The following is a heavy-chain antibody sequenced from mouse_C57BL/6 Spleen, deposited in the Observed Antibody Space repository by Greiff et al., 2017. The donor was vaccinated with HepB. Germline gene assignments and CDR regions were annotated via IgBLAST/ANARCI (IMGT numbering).Heavy chain of an antibody. CDR1: GYSFTDYN. CDR3: ASHYYGSSLWYFDV. Sequence: VQLQQSGPELVKPGASVKISCKASGYSFTDYNMNWVKQSNGKSLEWIGVINPNYGTTSYNQKFKGKATLTVDQSSSTAYMQLNSLTSEDSAVYYCASHYYGSSLWYFDVWGTGTTVTVSS. D-gene: IGHD1-1*01. CDR2: INPNYGTT. J-gene: IGHJ1*03. V-gene: IGHV1-39*01.